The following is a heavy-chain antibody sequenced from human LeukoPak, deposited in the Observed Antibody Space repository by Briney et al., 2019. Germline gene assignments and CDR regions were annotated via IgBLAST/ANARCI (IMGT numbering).Heavy chain of an antibody. J-gene: IGHJ3*02. Sequence: GGALRLSCSASGFTFSSYAMHWVRQAPGKGREYVSGISSNGGSTYYADSVKGRFTISRDNSKNTLYLQMSSLRAEDTAVYYCVKGLRGYSGYDRGAFDIWGQGTMVTVSS. D-gene: IGHD5-12*01. CDR2: ISSNGGST. CDR1: GFTFSSYA. CDR3: VKGLRGYSGYDRGAFDI. V-gene: IGHV3-64D*09.